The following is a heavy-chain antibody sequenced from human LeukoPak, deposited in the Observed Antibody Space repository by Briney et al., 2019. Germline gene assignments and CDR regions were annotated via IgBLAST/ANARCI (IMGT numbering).Heavy chain of an antibody. Sequence: SETLSLTCAVYGGSFSGYYWSWIRQPPGKGLEWIGEINHSGSTNYNPSLKSRVTISVDTSKNQFSLKLSSVTAAHTAVYYCARHGHGDYVKILSRWGQGTLVTVSS. CDR3: ARHGHGDYVKILSR. CDR1: GGSFSGYY. V-gene: IGHV4-34*01. D-gene: IGHD4-17*01. J-gene: IGHJ4*02. CDR2: INHSGST.